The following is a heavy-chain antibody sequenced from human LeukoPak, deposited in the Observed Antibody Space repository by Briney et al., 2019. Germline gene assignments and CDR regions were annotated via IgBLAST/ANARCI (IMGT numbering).Heavy chain of an antibody. V-gene: IGHV3-74*01. Sequence: GGSLRLSCAASGFTFTRHWMHWVRQTPGRGLVWVSRIDNDGRSSTYADSVKGRFTISRDSAKNTVYLQMTSLRDEDTAVYYCARGGAGSSGYVDYYYYNMDVWGKGTAVTVSS. D-gene: IGHD5-18*01. CDR2: IDNDGRSS. CDR1: GFTFTRHW. J-gene: IGHJ6*03. CDR3: ARGGAGSSGYVDYYYYNMDV.